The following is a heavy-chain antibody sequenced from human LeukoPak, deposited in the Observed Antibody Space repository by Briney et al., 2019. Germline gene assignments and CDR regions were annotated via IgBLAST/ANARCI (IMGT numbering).Heavy chain of an antibody. D-gene: IGHD6-13*01. CDR3: ARVMPAAGYMDV. V-gene: IGHV4-39*01. Sequence: SETLSLTCTFSGGSISSSSYYWGWIRQPPGKGLEWIGSIYYRGSTYYNPSLKSRVTTSVDTSKNQFSLKLSSVTAADTAVYYCARVMPAAGYMDVWGKGTTVTVSS. J-gene: IGHJ6*03. CDR1: GGSISSSSYY. CDR2: IYYRGST.